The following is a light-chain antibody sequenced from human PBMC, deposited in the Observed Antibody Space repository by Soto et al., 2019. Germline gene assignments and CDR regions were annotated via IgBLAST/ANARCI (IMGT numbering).Light chain of an antibody. CDR3: QQYGRSPLT. V-gene: IGKV3-20*01. Sequence: EIVLTQSPDTLSLSPGERVTLSCRAIQRMTYNFLAWFQQKPDLAPRLLIQGASTRASGVPDRFTGGGSGTDFVLTISRVEPEDFAVYYCQQYGRSPLTFGQGTKLQIK. CDR1: QRMTYNF. J-gene: IGKJ2*01. CDR2: GAS.